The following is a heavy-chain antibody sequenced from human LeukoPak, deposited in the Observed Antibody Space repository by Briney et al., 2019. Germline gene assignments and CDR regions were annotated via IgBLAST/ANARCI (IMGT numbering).Heavy chain of an antibody. V-gene: IGHV3-11*01. D-gene: IGHD2/OR15-2a*01. CDR1: GFTFSDYY. Sequence: GGSLRLSCAASGFTFSDYYMSWIRQAPGKGLEWVSYISSSGSTIYYADSVKGRFTISRDNSKNTLYLQMNSLRAEDTALYYCAKVTFEGVDPWGQGTLVTVSS. CDR2: ISSSGSTI. J-gene: IGHJ5*02. CDR3: AKVTFEGVDP.